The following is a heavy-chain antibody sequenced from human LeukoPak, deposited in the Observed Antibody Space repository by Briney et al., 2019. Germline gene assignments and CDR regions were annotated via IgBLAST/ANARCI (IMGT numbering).Heavy chain of an antibody. D-gene: IGHD3-3*01. Sequence: SETLSLTCTVSGGSISSSSYYWGWIRQPPGKGLEWIGSIYYSGSTYYNPSLKSRVTISVDTSKNQFSLELSSVTAADTAVYYCARAYTYYDFWSGYYHLDYFDYWGQGTLVTVSS. V-gene: IGHV4-39*07. CDR3: ARAYTYYDFWSGYYHLDYFDY. CDR1: GGSISSSSYY. J-gene: IGHJ4*02. CDR2: IYYSGST.